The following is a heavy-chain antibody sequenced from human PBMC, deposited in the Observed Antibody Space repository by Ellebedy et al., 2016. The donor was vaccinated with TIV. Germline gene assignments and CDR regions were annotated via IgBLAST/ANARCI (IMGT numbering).Heavy chain of an antibody. J-gene: IGHJ4*02. CDR3: VARTTVTTWFWF. CDR2: ISGSGGTA. D-gene: IGHD4-17*01. CDR1: GFTFSSYA. Sequence: PGGSLRLSCAASGFTFSSYAMTWVRQAPGKALEWVSTISGSGGTAFYADSVKGRFTISRDNSKNTLYLQMNSLRAKDTAVYYCVARTTVTTWFWFWGQGTLVTVSS. V-gene: IGHV3-23*01.